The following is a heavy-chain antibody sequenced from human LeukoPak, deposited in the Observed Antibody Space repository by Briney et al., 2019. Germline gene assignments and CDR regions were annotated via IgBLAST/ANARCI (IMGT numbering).Heavy chain of an antibody. CDR3: ARVLISSRAAFDT. D-gene: IGHD2-21*01. CDR1: GGSLNDYL. CDR2: VGHSGTT. J-gene: IGHJ3*02. V-gene: IGHV4-34*01. Sequence: PSETLSLTCAVYGGSLNDYLWSWIRQPPGQGLEWIGEVGHSGTTNYNPSLKSRVTISVDTSKNQFSLKLTSVTAADTAVYYCARVLISSRAAFDTWSQGTVVTVSS.